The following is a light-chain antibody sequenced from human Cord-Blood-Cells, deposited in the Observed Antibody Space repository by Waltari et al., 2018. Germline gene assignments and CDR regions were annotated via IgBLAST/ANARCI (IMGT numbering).Light chain of an antibody. CDR1: QSISSW. CDR2: DAS. V-gene: IGKV1-5*01. Sequence: DIQMTQSPSTLSASVGARVTITCRASQSISSWLAWYQQKPGKAPKLLIYDASSLESGVPSRFSGSGSGTEFTLTISSLQPDDFATYYCQQSWTFGQGTKVEIK. CDR3: QQSWT. J-gene: IGKJ1*01.